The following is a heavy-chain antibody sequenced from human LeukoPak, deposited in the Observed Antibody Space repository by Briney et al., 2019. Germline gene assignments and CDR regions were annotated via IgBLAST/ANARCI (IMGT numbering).Heavy chain of an antibody. V-gene: IGHV3-33*08. J-gene: IGHJ4*02. CDR2: IWYDGSNK. D-gene: IGHD4-17*01. CDR3: ARDDDYAKFDY. CDR1: GFTSGSYS. Sequence: GGSLRLSCVASGFTSGSYSMNWVRQAPGKGLEWVAVIWYDGSNKYYADSVKGRFTISRDNSKNTLYLQMNSLRAEDTAVYYCARDDDYAKFDYWGQGTLVTVSS.